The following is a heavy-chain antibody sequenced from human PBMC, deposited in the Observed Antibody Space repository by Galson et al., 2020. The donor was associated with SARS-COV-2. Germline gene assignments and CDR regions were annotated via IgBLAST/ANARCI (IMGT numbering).Heavy chain of an antibody. D-gene: IGHD6-19*01. CDR3: SSGYGSDWNY. Sequence: GGSLRLSCVASGFSFNYAWMTWVRQAPGKGLEWVGHVKSKTAGGTTDYAAPVKGRFIISRDDSKKTVYLQMNSLRSEDTAVYFCSSGYGSDWNYWGQGTLVTVSS. CDR1: GFSFNYAW. J-gene: IGHJ4*02. V-gene: IGHV3-15*01. CDR2: VKSKTAGGTT.